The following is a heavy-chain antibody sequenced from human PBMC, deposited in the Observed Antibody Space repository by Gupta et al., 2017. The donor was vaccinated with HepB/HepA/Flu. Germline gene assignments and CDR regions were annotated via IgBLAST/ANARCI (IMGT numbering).Heavy chain of an antibody. CDR2: IVVGSGNK. CDR1: GFTFTSSA. J-gene: IGHJ4*02. D-gene: IGHD4-17*01. Sequence: QMQLVQSGPEVQKPGTSVKVSCKASGFTFTSSAMQWVRQARGQRLEWIGWIVVGSGNKKYAQKVQERVTITREMSTSTAYMELSSLRSEDTAGEYCAAVGSTVTGGLLGSWGKGTRVTVSS. CDR3: AAVGSTVTGGLLGS. V-gene: IGHV1-58*02.